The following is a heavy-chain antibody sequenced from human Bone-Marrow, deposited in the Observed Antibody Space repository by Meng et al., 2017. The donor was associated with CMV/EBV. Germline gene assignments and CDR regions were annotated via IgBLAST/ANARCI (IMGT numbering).Heavy chain of an antibody. J-gene: IGHJ4*02. D-gene: IGHD3-22*01. CDR1: GYSFTDYY. Sequence: ASVKVSCKVSGYSFTDYYINWIRQAPGQGLEWMGWINPNSGVTDYAQKFQGRVTMTRDTSISTAYMEFSSLRSDDTAIYYCASDTDTFYYNSSGYYYWGQGTLVTVSS. CDR3: ASDTDTFYYNSSGYYY. V-gene: IGHV1-2*02. CDR2: INPNSGVT.